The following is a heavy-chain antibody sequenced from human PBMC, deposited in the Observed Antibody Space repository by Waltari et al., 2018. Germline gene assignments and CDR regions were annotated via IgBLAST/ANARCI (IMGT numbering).Heavy chain of an antibody. CDR2: IKKDGSEE. D-gene: IGHD3-22*01. CDR3: ARDQWFAFDI. Sequence: EVQLVESGGGLVQPGGPLRLPWAASGFTLSSYWMSWVRQAPGKGPEWVANIKKDGSEEYYVDSVRGRFTISRDNAKNSLYLQMNSLRPEDTAVYYCARDQWFAFDIWGQGTMVTVSS. CDR1: GFTLSSYW. J-gene: IGHJ3*02. V-gene: IGHV3-7*01.